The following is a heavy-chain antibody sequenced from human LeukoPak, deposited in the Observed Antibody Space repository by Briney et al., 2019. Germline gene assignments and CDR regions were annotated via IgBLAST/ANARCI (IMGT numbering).Heavy chain of an antibody. D-gene: IGHD5-18*01. Sequence: PGGSLRLSCAASGFTFSSYGMHWVRQAPGKGLEWVAVISYDGSNKYYADSVKGRFNISRDNSKNTLYLQMHSLRAEDTAVYYCAKEGYSYGDAFDIWGQGTMVTVSS. CDR3: AKEGYSYGDAFDI. V-gene: IGHV3-30*18. CDR1: GFTFSSYG. J-gene: IGHJ3*02. CDR2: ISYDGSNK.